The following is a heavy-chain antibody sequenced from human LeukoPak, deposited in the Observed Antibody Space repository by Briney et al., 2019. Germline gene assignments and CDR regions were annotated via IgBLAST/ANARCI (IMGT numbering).Heavy chain of an antibody. CDR2: ISYDGSNK. CDR1: GFTFSSYA. D-gene: IGHD5-18*01. V-gene: IGHV3-30-3*01. J-gene: IGHJ4*02. CDR3: ARESGRIQLWDLDFDY. Sequence: PSGRSLRLSCAASGFTFSSYAMHWVRQAPGKGLEWVAVISYDGSNKYYADSVKGRFTISRDNSKNTLYLQMNSLRAEDTAVYYCARESGRIQLWDLDFDYWGQGTLVTVSS.